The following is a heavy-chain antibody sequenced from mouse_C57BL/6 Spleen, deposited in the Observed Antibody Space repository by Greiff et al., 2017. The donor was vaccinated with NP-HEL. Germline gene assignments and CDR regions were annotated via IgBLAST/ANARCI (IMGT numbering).Heavy chain of an antibody. CDR3: ARSHGSSYWYFDV. D-gene: IGHD1-1*01. V-gene: IGHV1-72*01. CDR2: IDPNSGGT. J-gene: IGHJ1*03. Sequence: QVQLQQPGAELVKPGASVKLSCKASGYTFTSYWMHWVKQRPGRGLEGIGRIDPNSGGTKYNEKFKSKATLTVDKPSSTAYMQLSSLTSEDSAVYYCARSHGSSYWYFDVWGTGTTVTVSS. CDR1: GYTFTSYW.